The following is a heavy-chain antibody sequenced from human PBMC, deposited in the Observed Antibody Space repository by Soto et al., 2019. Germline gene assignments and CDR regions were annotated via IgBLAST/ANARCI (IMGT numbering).Heavy chain of an antibody. CDR3: AKEYTQYRSTSLDH. CDR1: GFTFSRYG. Sequence: QVQLVESGGGVVQPGRSLRLSCAASGFTFSRYGMHWVRQAPGKGLEWVTVISHDGKVKYYVDSVKDRFTISRDNSKNTLSLQMNSLRAEDTGVYYCAKEYTQYRSTSLDHWGQGTLVTVSS. V-gene: IGHV3-30*18. D-gene: IGHD6-6*01. J-gene: IGHJ4*02. CDR2: ISHDGKVK.